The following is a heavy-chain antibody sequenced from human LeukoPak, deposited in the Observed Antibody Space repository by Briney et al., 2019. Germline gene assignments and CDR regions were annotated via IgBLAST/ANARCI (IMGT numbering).Heavy chain of an antibody. D-gene: IGHD2-15*01. J-gene: IGHJ6*04. CDR1: GGSFSGYY. CDR3: ARPRRRGYCSGCSCPVDV. CDR2: INHSGST. V-gene: IGHV4-34*01. Sequence: SETLSLTCAVYGGSFSGYYWSWIRQPPGKGLEWIGEINHSGSTNYNPSLKSRVTISVDTSKNQFSLKLSSVTAADTAVYYCARPRRRGYCSGCSCPVDVWGKGTTVTVSS.